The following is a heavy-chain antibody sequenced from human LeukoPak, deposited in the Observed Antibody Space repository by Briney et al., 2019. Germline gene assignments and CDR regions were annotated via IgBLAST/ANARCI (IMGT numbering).Heavy chain of an antibody. V-gene: IGHV3-21*01. CDR1: GVTFSSYS. J-gene: IGHJ6*03. Sequence: GGTLRLSCAASGVTFSSYSMNWVRQAKRKGLEWVSSISSSRSYIYYADLGKGRFTSSRYNAKHSLYLQMNSLRAEHTAVYYCASYSRDLNYYYYYMDVWGKGTTVTVSS. CDR3: ASYSRDLNYYYYYMDV. D-gene: IGHD2-15*01. CDR2: ISSSRSYI.